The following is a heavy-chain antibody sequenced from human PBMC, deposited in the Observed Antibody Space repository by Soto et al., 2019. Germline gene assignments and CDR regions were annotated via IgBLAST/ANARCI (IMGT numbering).Heavy chain of an antibody. D-gene: IGHD6-19*01. CDR2: FDGRA. CDR3: ARDAVTGNGEWDWFAP. J-gene: IGHJ5*02. CDR1: GFSVDDYA. Sequence: EEKWLESGGGLVQPGGSLRLSCVASGFSVDDYALNWVRQAPGKGLEWVASFDGRAYYADSVKGLFTISRDRSKNTLDLQMSSLRAEDTAKSFCARDAVTGNGEWDWFAPWGQGTHVTV. V-gene: IGHV3-23*01.